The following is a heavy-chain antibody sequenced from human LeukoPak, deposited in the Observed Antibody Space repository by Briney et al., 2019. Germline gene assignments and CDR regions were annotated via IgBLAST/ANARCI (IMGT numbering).Heavy chain of an antibody. CDR2: FDPEDGET. V-gene: IGHV1-24*01. CDR1: GYTLTELS. D-gene: IGHD3-16*02. CDR3: ATARITFGGVIVMPSDY. Sequence: EASVKVSCKVSGYTLTELSMHWVRQAPGKGLEWMGGFDPEDGETIYAQKFRGRVTMTEDTSTDTAYMELSSLRSEDTAVYYCATARITFGGVIVMPSDYWGQGTLVTVSS. J-gene: IGHJ4*02.